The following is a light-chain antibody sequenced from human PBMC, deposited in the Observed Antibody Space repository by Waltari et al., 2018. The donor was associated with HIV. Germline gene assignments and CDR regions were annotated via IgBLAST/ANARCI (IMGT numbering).Light chain of an antibody. Sequence: SSELTQPPSVSVSPGQTARITCSGDALPKKYAYWYQPQSGQAPVLVIYEDNKRPSGIPEGFSGSSSGTMATLTISGAQVEDEADYFCYSTDSSPNHRGVFGGGTILTVL. J-gene: IGLJ2*01. CDR3: YSTDSSPNHRGV. CDR1: ALPKKY. V-gene: IGLV3-10*01. CDR2: EDN.